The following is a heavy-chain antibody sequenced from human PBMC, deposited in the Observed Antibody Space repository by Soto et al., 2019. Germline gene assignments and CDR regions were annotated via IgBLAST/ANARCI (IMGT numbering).Heavy chain of an antibody. Sequence: SETLSLTCTVSGGPIRGSSYYWGWIRQPPGKGLEWIGSIYYSGSTYYNPSLKSRVTISVDTSKNQFSLKLSSVTAADTAVYYCARFQTGITVSRWFDPWGQGTLVTVSS. CDR1: GGPIRGSSYY. CDR3: ARFQTGITVSRWFDP. V-gene: IGHV4-39*01. CDR2: IYYSGST. D-gene: IGHD3-3*01. J-gene: IGHJ5*02.